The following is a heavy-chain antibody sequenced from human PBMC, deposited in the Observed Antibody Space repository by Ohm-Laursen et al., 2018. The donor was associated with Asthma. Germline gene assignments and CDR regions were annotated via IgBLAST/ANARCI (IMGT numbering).Heavy chain of an antibody. Sequence: SLRLSCAASGFTFSDYYMSWIRQAPGKGLEWVSYSSGRTSAIYYADSLRGRFTTSRDNAKNTLYLQMNSLRAEDTAVYYCARDVMEWYLPAFDFWGQGTLVTVSS. CDR3: ARDVMEWYLPAFDF. V-gene: IGHV3-11*01. CDR1: GFTFSDYY. D-gene: IGHD3-3*01. J-gene: IGHJ4*02. CDR2: SSGRTSAI.